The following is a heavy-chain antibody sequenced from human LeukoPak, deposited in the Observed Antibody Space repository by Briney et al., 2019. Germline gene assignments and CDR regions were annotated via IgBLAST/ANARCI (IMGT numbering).Heavy chain of an antibody. Sequence: GGSLRLSCAASGFTFSSYSMNWVRQAPGKGLEWVSSISSISSYIYYADSVKGRFTISRDNAKNSLYLQMNSLRAEDTAVYYCARHCSSTSCYRVLGYWGQGTLVTVSS. CDR1: GFTFSSYS. V-gene: IGHV3-21*01. CDR3: ARHCSSTSCYRVLGY. D-gene: IGHD2-2*02. CDR2: ISSISSYI. J-gene: IGHJ4*02.